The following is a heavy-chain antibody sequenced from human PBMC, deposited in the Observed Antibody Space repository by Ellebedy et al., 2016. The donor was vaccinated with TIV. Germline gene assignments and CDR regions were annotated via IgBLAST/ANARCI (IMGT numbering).Heavy chain of an antibody. V-gene: IGHV3-23*01. D-gene: IGHD3-22*01. CDR3: AKVGRRYYESSGDP. CDR1: GFNFNNYP. J-gene: IGHJ5*02. Sequence: GESLKISCAASGFNFNNYPMSWVRQAPGKGLEWVSTISAGGGATYYADSVKGRFNISRDNSENTLYLQMNSLRAEDTAVYYCAKVGRRYYESSGDPWGQGSLVTVSS. CDR2: ISAGGGAT.